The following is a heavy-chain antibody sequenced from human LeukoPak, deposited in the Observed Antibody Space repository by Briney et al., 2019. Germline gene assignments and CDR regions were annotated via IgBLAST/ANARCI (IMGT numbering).Heavy chain of an antibody. J-gene: IGHJ3*02. Sequence: GGSLRLSCAASGFTFSSYGMHWVRQAPGKGLEWVAVIWYDGSNKYYADSVKGRFTISRDNSKNTLYLQMNSLRAEDTAVYYCARGCNYVWGSYRACAFDIWGQGTMVTVSS. CDR3: ARGCNYVWGSYRACAFDI. D-gene: IGHD3-16*01. CDR1: GFTFSSYG. V-gene: IGHV3-33*01. CDR2: IWYDGSNK.